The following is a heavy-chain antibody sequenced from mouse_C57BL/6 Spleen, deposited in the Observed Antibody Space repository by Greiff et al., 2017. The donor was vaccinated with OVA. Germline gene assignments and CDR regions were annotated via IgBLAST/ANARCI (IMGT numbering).Heavy chain of an antibody. CDR3: AREERIYYDYDGLAY. CDR2: IDPNSGGT. Sequence: QVQLKQPGAELVKPGASVKLSCKASGYTFTSYWMHWVKQRPGRGLEWIGRIDPNSGGTKYNEKFKSKATLTVDKPSSTAYMQLSSLTSEDSAVYYCAREERIYYDYDGLAYWGQGTLVTVSA. J-gene: IGHJ3*01. CDR1: GYTFTSYW. D-gene: IGHD2-4*01. V-gene: IGHV1-72*01.